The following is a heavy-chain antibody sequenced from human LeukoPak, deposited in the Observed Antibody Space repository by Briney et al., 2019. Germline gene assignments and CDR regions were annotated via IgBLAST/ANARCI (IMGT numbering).Heavy chain of an antibody. CDR3: ARDRHYYGSGSYYY. D-gene: IGHD3-10*01. Sequence: SETLSLTCTVSGGSISSYYWSWIRQPPGKGLEWIGYIYYSGSTNYNPSLKSRVTISVDTSKNQFSLKLSSVTAADTAVYYCARDRHYYGSGSYYYWGQGTLVTVSS. V-gene: IGHV4-59*01. CDR1: GGSISSYY. CDR2: IYYSGST. J-gene: IGHJ4*02.